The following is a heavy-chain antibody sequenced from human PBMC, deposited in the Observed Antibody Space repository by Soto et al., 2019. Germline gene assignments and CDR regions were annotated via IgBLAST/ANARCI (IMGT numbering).Heavy chain of an antibody. CDR3: AMGEYGDYVDY. D-gene: IGHD3-16*01. Sequence: SETLSLTCTVSGGSVSSGSYYWSWIRQPPGKGLEWIGYIYYSGSTNYNPSLKSRVTISVDTSKNQFSLKLSSVTAADTAVYYCAMGEYGDYVDYWGQGTLVTVSS. V-gene: IGHV4-61*01. CDR1: GGSVSSGSYY. J-gene: IGHJ4*02. CDR2: IYYSGST.